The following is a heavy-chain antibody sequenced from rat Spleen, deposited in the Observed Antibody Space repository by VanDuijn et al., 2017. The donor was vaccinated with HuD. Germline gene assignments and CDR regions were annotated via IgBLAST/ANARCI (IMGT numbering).Heavy chain of an antibody. Sequence: EVLLVESGGGLVQPGRSMKLSCAASGFTFSNYYMAWVRQAPRKGLEWVASISSGGGRTYYRDSVKGRVTISRDNAKSTPYLKMDSLRSEDTATYYCARRGYNNYFFDYWGRGVMVTVSA. V-gene: IGHV5-25*01. J-gene: IGHJ2*01. CDR2: ISSGGGRT. CDR1: GFTFSNYY. CDR3: ARRGYNNYFFDY. D-gene: IGHD4-1*01.